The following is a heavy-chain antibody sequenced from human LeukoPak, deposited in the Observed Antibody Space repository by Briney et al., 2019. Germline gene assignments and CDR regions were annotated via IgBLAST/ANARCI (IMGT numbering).Heavy chain of an antibody. Sequence: PSETLSLTCAVYGGSFSGYYWSWIRQPPGKGLEWIGEINHSGSTNYNPSLKSRVTISVDTSKNQFSLKLSSVTAADTAVYYCARERSTLMGSSWRYFDYWGQGALVTVSS. J-gene: IGHJ4*02. CDR1: GGSFSGYY. CDR3: ARERSTLMGSSWRYFDY. CDR2: INHSGST. V-gene: IGHV4-34*01. D-gene: IGHD1-1*01.